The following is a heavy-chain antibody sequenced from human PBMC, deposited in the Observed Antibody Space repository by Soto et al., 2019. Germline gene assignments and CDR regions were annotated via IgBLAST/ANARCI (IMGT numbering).Heavy chain of an antibody. J-gene: IGHJ4*02. D-gene: IGHD4-17*01. Sequence: SETLSLTCAVSGGSISSGGYSWSWIRQPPGKGLECIGYIYHSGSTYYNPSLKSRVTISVDRSKNQLSLKLSSVTAADTAVYYCARGATTVTTFDYWGQGTLVTVSS. CDR1: GGSISSGGYS. V-gene: IGHV4-30-2*01. CDR3: ARGATTVTTFDY. CDR2: IYHSGST.